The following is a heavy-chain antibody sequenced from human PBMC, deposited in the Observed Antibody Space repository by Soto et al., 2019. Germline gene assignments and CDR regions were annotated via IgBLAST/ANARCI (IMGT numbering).Heavy chain of an antibody. V-gene: IGHV5-51*01. CDR3: ARWAYVDVKFDP. J-gene: IGHJ5*02. CDR2: IYGGDSDT. CDR1: GYNFDTYW. Sequence: PGESLKISCNGSGYNFDTYWIGWVRQMPGKGLEWIGIIYGGDSDTRYNPSFQGQVTMSADKSLSTAYLQWSSLKASDTAIYFCARWAYVDVKFDPWGQGTLVTVSS. D-gene: IGHD3-16*01.